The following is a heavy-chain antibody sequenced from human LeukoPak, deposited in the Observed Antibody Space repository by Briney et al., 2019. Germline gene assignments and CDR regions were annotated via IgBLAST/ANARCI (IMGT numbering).Heavy chain of an antibody. CDR1: GYSISSAYY. CDR3: ARHPTYYDFWSGYYFDY. V-gene: IGHV4-38-2*02. J-gene: IGHJ4*02. CDR2: IYHSGNT. D-gene: IGHD3-3*01. Sequence: SETLSLTCTVSGYSISSAYYWGWFRQPPGKGLEWIGSIYHSGNTYYNPPLKSRVTISVDTSKNQFSLKLSSVTAADTAVYYCARHPTYYDFWSGYYFDYWGQGTLVTVSS.